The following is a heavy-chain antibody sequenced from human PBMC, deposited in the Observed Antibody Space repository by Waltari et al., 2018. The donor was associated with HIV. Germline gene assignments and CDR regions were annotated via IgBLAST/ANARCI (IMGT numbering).Heavy chain of an antibody. CDR3: AERGKYLDFWGGYWESAP. CDR2: LYMEGSA. Sequence: EVHEVDSGGHLVQPGRSRTLSCAPSGIGVSSNYLTWVRQGPGKGMEWVPVLYMEGSAQYPILRKGPLLNSRKQPQDKGDSEIKLPRTWDTAIYYRAERGKYLDFWGGYWESAPWGQGTLVTVSS. J-gene: IGHJ5*02. V-gene: IGHV3-66*02. CDR1: GIGVSSNY. D-gene: IGHD3-3*01.